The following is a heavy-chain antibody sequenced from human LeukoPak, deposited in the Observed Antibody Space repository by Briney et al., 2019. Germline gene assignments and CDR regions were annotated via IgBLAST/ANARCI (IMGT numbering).Heavy chain of an antibody. V-gene: IGHV3-20*04. D-gene: IGHD1-26*01. CDR1: GFTFDDYG. Sequence: GGSLRLTCAASGFTFDDYGMSWVRQAPGKGLEWVSGINWNGGSTGYADSVKGRFTISRDNAKNSLYLQMNSLRAEDTALYYCARRVGATLYFDLWGRGTLVTVSS. CDR2: INWNGGST. J-gene: IGHJ2*01. CDR3: ARRVGATLYFDL.